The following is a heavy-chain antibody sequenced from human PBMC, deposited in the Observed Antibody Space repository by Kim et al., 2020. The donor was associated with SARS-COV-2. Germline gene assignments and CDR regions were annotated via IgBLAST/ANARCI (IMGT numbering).Heavy chain of an antibody. J-gene: IGHJ4*02. CDR2: ISSSSSYL. D-gene: IGHD6-19*01. CDR1: GFTFSSYS. V-gene: IGHV3-21*04. CDR3: ARVLTSGWSYFDY. Sequence: GGSLRLSCAASGFTFSSYSMNWVRQAPGKGLEWISSISSSSSYLYYADSVKGRFTISRDNARASLYLQMNSLRAEDTAVYYCARVLTSGWSYFDYWGQGTLVTVSS.